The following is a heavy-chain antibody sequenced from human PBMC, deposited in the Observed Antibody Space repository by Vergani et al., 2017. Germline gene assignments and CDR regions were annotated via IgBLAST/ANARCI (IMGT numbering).Heavy chain of an antibody. J-gene: IGHJ4*02. V-gene: IGHV3-15*01. CDR2: IKSKTDGGTT. CDR1: GFTFSNAW. Sequence: EVQLVESGGGLVQPGGSLRLSCAASGFTFSNAWMSWVRQAPGKGLEWVGRIKSKTDGGTTDYAAPVKGRFTISRDDSKNTLFLQMNSLKTEDTAVYYCTSLEDTSGWYWQNVYWGQGTLVTVSS. D-gene: IGHD6-19*01. CDR3: TSLEDTSGWYWQNVY.